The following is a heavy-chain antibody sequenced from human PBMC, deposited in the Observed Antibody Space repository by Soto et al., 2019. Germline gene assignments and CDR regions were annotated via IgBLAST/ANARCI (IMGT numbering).Heavy chain of an antibody. CDR2: ISGSGGST. CDR1: GFTFSSYA. D-gene: IGHD6-19*01. CDR3: AKDLLLGSSGWPDAFDI. J-gene: IGHJ3*02. V-gene: IGHV3-23*01. Sequence: EVQLLESGGGLVQPGGSLRLSCAASGFTFSSYALSWVRQAPGKGLEGVSAISGSGGSTYYADSVKGRFTISRDNSKNTLYLQMNSLRAEDTAVYYCAKDLLLGSSGWPDAFDIWGQGTMVTVSS.